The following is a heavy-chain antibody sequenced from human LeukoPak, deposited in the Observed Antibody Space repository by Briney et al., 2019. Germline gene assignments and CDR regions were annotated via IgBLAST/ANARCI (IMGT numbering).Heavy chain of an antibody. Sequence: SETLSLTCTVSGGSISSYYWSWIRQPPGKGLEWIGYIYYSGSTNYNPSLKSRVTISVDTSKNQFSLKLSSVTAADTAVYYCARDESLSRYFDYWGQGTLVTVSS. CDR2: IYYSGST. J-gene: IGHJ4*02. D-gene: IGHD2-2*01. CDR3: ARDESLSRYFDY. V-gene: IGHV4-59*01. CDR1: GGSISSYY.